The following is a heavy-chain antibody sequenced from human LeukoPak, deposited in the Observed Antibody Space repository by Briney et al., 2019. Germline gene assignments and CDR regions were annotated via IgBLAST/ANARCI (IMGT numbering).Heavy chain of an antibody. Sequence: PGGSLRLSCAASGFSFSTYGMHWVRQAPGKGLEWVAVISYDGSARYSYEGSSTYYADSVKGRFTISRDNSKNTLYLQMNSLRAEDTALYYCAKDDSSSGGGSDYWGQGTLVTVSS. D-gene: IGHD6-13*01. V-gene: IGHV3-30*18. CDR2: ISYDGSAR. CDR3: AKDDSSSGGGSDY. CDR1: GFSFSTYG. J-gene: IGHJ4*02.